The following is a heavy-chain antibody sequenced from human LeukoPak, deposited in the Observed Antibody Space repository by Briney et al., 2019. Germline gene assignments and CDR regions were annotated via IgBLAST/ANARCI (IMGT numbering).Heavy chain of an antibody. CDR1: GGSISSSSYY. V-gene: IGHV4-39*01. CDR2: IYYSGST. Sequence: SETLSLTCTVFGGSISSSSYYWGWIRQPPGKGLEWIGRIYYSGSTYYNPSLKSRVTLSVDTSKNQFSLKLSSVTAADTAVYYCARHDHIAVAGDDRFDYWGQGTLVTVSS. J-gene: IGHJ4*02. D-gene: IGHD6-19*01. CDR3: ARHDHIAVAGDDRFDY.